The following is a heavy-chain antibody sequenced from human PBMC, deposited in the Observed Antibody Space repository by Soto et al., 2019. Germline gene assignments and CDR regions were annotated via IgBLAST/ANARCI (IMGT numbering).Heavy chain of an antibody. D-gene: IGHD3-3*01. V-gene: IGHV4-34*01. CDR2: INHSGST. CDR1: GGSFSGYY. CDR3: ARVCHINYDFWSGYYMAGWFDP. J-gene: IGHJ5*02. Sequence: PSETLSLTCAVYGGSFSGYYWSWIRQPPGKGLEWIGEINHSGSTNYNPSLKSRVTISVDTSKNQFSLKLSSVTAADTAVYYCARVCHINYDFWSGYYMAGWFDPWGQGTLVTVSS.